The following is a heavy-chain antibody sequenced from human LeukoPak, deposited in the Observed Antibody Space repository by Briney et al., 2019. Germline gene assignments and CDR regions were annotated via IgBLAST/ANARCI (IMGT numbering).Heavy chain of an antibody. CDR3: ARDKGSQGY. Sequence: GGSLRLTCAASGFTFSQHEMNWVRQAPGKGLEWVSFISQNSDNIHYADSVKGRFTISRDNAKNSLYLQMNSLRAEDTAIYYCARDKGSQGYWGQGTLVTVSS. CDR2: ISQNSDNI. J-gene: IGHJ4*02. V-gene: IGHV3-48*03. D-gene: IGHD2-15*01. CDR1: GFTFSQHE.